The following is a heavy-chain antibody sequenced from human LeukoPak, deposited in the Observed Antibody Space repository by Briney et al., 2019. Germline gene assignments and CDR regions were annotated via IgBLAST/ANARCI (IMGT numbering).Heavy chain of an antibody. CDR2: INTNTGNP. CDR1: GYTFTSYA. J-gene: IGHJ4*02. CDR3: ARDLYYDYVWGRYPTY. D-gene: IGHD3-16*02. Sequence: GASVKVSCKASGYTFTSYAMNWVRQAPGQGLEWMGWINTNTGNPTYAQGFTGWFVFSLDTSVSTAYLQISSLKAEDTAVYYCARDLYYDYVWGRYPTYWGQGTLVTVSS. V-gene: IGHV7-4-1*02.